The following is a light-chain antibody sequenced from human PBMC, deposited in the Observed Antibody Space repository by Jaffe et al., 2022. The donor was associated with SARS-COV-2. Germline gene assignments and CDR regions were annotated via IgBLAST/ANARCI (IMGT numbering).Light chain of an antibody. CDR3: QHYNQWPLT. V-gene: IGKV3-15*01. J-gene: IGKJ5*01. CDR1: QTVSNN. Sequence: EIVMTQSPASLSVSPGEGATLSCRASQTVSNNLAWYQQKSGQAPRLLIYDASLRATGIPARFSGSGSGTEFTLTISSLQSEDFAIYYCQHYNQWPLTFGQGTRLEIK. CDR2: DAS.